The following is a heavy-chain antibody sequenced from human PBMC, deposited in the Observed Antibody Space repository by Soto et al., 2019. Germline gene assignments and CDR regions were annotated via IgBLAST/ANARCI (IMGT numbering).Heavy chain of an antibody. CDR2: IYSGGST. D-gene: IGHD3-16*01. CDR1: GFTVSTKY. J-gene: IGHJ4*02. CDR3: ARDPWAADY. Sequence: EVQLVESGGGLVQPGGSLRLSCAASGFTVSTKYMSWVRQAPGKGLEWVSVIYSGGSTFYDEAVRGSCIIFRDNSKNTENLKMISLRAEDTAVYYCARDPWAADYWGQGTLVTVSS. V-gene: IGHV3-66*01.